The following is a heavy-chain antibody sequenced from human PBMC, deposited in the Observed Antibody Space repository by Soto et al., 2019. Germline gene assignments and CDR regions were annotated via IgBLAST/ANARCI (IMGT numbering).Heavy chain of an antibody. D-gene: IGHD2-15*01. CDR2: INPNSGGT. Sequence: ASVKVSCKASGYTFSAYYMHWVRQAPGQGLEWMGWINPNSGGTNYAQKFQGRATMTSGTSISTAYMELSRLRTDDTAVYYCARERWGGGSRSGGGMDVWGQGTTVTVSS. CDR1: GYTFSAYY. V-gene: IGHV1-2*02. CDR3: ARERWGGGSRSGGGMDV. J-gene: IGHJ6*02.